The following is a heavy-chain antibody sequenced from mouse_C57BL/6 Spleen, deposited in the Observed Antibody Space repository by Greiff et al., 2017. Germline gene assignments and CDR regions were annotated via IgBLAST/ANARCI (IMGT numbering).Heavy chain of an antibody. Sequence: QVQLQQSGAELVMPGASVKLSCKASGYTFTSSWMHWVKQRPGPGLEWIGEIDPSDSYTNYNQKFKGKSTLTVDKSSSTAYMQLSSLTSEDSAVYYCARSQDYYGSQAWFAYWGQGTLVTVSA. CDR3: ARSQDYYGSQAWFAY. CDR2: IDPSDSYT. D-gene: IGHD1-1*01. J-gene: IGHJ3*01. CDR1: GYTFTSSW. V-gene: IGHV1-69*01.